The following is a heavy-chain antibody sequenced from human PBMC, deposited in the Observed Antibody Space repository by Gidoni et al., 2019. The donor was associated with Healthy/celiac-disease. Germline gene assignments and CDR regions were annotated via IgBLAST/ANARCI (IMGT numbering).Heavy chain of an antibody. V-gene: IGHV1-2*02. CDR3: ARDSMDILTGVPNGDAFDI. D-gene: IGHD3-9*01. Sequence: QVQLVQSGAEVKKPGASVKVSCKASGYTFTGYSMHWVRQAPGQGLEWMGWINPNSGGTNYAQKFQGRVTMTRDTSISTAYMELSRLRSDDTAVYYCARDSMDILTGVPNGDAFDIWGQGTMVTVSS. CDR2: INPNSGGT. CDR1: GYTFTGYS. J-gene: IGHJ3*02.